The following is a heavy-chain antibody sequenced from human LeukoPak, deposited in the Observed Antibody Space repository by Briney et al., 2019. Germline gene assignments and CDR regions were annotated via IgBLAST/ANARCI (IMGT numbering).Heavy chain of an antibody. CDR2: IIPIFGTA. CDR1: GGTFSSYA. Sequence: GASVKVSCKASGGTFSSYAISWVRQAPGQGLEWMGGIIPIFGTANYAQKFQGRVTITADESTSTAYMELSSLRSEDTAVYYCARPFRNDILTGIDYWGQGTLVTVSS. CDR3: ARPFRNDILTGIDY. J-gene: IGHJ4*02. V-gene: IGHV1-69*13. D-gene: IGHD3-9*01.